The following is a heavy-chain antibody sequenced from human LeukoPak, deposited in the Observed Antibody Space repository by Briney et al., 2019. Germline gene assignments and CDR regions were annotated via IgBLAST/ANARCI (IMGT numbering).Heavy chain of an antibody. Sequence: PGGSLRLSCAASGFTFSSYGMHWVRQAPGKGLEWVAVISYDGSNKYYADSVKGRFTISRDNSKNTLYLQMNSLRAEDTAVYYCAKDGYSSSWFPNWFDPWGQGTLVTVSS. CDR2: ISYDGSNK. CDR1: GFTFSSYG. CDR3: AKDGYSSSWFPNWFDP. J-gene: IGHJ5*02. D-gene: IGHD6-13*01. V-gene: IGHV3-30*18.